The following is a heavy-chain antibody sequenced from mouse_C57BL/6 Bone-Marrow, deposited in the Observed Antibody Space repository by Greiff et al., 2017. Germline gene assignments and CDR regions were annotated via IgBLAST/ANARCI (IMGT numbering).Heavy chain of an antibody. J-gene: IGHJ3*01. CDR3: TREGVPPFAY. V-gene: IGHV1-15*01. CDR2: IDPETGGT. Sequence: LVESGAELVRPGASVTLSCKASGYTFTDYEMHWVKQTPVHGLEWIGAIDPETGGTAYNQKFKGTAILTAAKSSSTAYMELRSLTSEDSAVYYGTREGVPPFAYWGQGTLVTVSA. CDR1: GYTFTDYE. D-gene: IGHD5-1*01.